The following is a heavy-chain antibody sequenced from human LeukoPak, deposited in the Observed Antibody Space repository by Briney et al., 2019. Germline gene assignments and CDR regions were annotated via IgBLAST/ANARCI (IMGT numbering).Heavy chain of an antibody. CDR3: ARLFPTRYSNYDGRYFDY. J-gene: IGHJ4*02. Sequence: PSETLSLTCTVSGVSGGSISSSSYYWGWIRQPPGKGLEWIGSTYYSGRTYYNSSLKSRVTISVATSKNQLSLKLSSVTAADTAVYYCARLFPTRYSNYDGRYFDYWGQGTLVTVSS. D-gene: IGHD4-11*01. CDR2: TYYSGRT. V-gene: IGHV4-39*01. CDR1: GGSISSSSYY.